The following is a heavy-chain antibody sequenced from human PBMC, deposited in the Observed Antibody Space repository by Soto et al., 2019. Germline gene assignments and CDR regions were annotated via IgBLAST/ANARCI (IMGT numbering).Heavy chain of an antibody. CDR3: ARDQELFGIVAGTLLNYYYYGMDV. V-gene: IGHV1-18*01. CDR1: GYPFTSYG. CDR2: ISAYNGNT. D-gene: IGHD6-19*01. J-gene: IGHJ6*02. Sequence: VXSVKVSCNASGYPFTSYGISWVRQAPGQGLEWMGWISAYNGNTNYAQKLQGRVTMTTDTSTSTAYMELRSLRSDDTAVYYCARDQELFGIVAGTLLNYYYYGMDVWGQGTTVTVSS.